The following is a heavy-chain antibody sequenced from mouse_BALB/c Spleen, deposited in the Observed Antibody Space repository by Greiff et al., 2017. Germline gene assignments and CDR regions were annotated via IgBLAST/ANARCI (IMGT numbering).Heavy chain of an antibody. D-gene: IGHD1-1*01. CDR3: AREDYYGSSWDY. V-gene: IGHV5-6*01. CDR1: GFTFSSYG. CDR2: ISSGGSYT. J-gene: IGHJ2*01. Sequence: EVKLVESGGDLVKPGGSLKLSCAASGFTFSSYGMSWVRQTPDKRLEWVATISSGGSYTYYPDSVKGRFTISRDNAKNTLYLQMSSLKSEDTAMYYCAREDYYGSSWDYWGQGTTLTVSS.